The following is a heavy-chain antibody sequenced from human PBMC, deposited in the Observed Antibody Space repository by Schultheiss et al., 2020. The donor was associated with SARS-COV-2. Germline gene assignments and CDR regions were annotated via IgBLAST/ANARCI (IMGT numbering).Heavy chain of an antibody. V-gene: IGHV4-59*12. CDR2: IYYSGST. CDR1: GGSISSYY. D-gene: IGHD3-3*01. CDR3: ARGDGVVFDY. J-gene: IGHJ4*02. Sequence: SETLSLTCTVSGGSISSYYWSWIRQPPGKGLEWIGYIYYSGSTNYNPSLKSRVTISVDTSKNQFSLKLSSVTAADTAVYYCARGDGVVFDYWGQGTLVTVSS.